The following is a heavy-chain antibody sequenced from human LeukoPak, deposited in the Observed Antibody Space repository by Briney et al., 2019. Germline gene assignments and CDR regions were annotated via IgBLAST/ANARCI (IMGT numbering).Heavy chain of an antibody. J-gene: IGHJ6*02. CDR3: AKEHHVVVTAIVYYYGMDV. CDR2: ISSSADST. V-gene: IGHV3-23*01. CDR1: GFTFSNYA. D-gene: IGHD2-21*02. Sequence: GGSLRLSCAASGFTFSNYAMSWVRQAPGKGLEWVSAISSSADSTYYADSVKGRFTISRDNSKNTLYLQMNSLRAEDTAVYYCAKEHHVVVTAIVYYYGMDVWGQGTTVTVSS.